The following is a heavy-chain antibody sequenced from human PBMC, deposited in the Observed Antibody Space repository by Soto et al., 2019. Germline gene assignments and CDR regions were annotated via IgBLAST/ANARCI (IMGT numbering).Heavy chain of an antibody. J-gene: IGHJ6*02. V-gene: IGHV3-30*18. CDR1: GFTFRSYG. D-gene: IGHD2-15*01. CDR3: GKDTLDCSGGDCPLYYYYGMDV. CDR2: ISNDGTNK. Sequence: HPGGSLRLSCAASGFTFRSYGMHWVRQAPGKGLEWLAVISNDGTNKYLADSVKGRLTLSRDNSRNTLPLEINNLRPEDTAVYYCGKDTLDCSGGDCPLYYYYGMDVWGQGTTVTVSS.